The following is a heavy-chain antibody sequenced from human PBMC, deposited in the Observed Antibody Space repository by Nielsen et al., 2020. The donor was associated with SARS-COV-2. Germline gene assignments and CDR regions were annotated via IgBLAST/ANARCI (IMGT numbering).Heavy chain of an antibody. CDR1: GYIFTNYW. CDR2: IYPGDSDT. V-gene: IGHV5-51*01. Sequence: GESLKISCKGSGYIFTNYWIAWVRQMPGKGLEWMGIIYPGDSDTRYSPSFQGQVTIAVDKSISTAYLQWSSLKASDTAMYYCARQPSDYYGMDVWGQGTTVTVSS. CDR3: ARQPSDYYGMDV. J-gene: IGHJ6*02.